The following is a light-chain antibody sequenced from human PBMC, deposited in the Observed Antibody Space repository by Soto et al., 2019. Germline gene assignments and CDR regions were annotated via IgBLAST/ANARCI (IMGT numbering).Light chain of an antibody. Sequence: VMKHPPATLSVSPRERATLSCRASQSVSTNLAWYQQKPGQPPRLLIYGASTRATGIPARFSGSGSGTEFTLTISSLQSVDFAVYSCQQYNNWPWTFGQGTKV. CDR2: GAS. V-gene: IGKV3-15*01. J-gene: IGKJ1*01. CDR1: QSVSTN. CDR3: QQYNNWPWT.